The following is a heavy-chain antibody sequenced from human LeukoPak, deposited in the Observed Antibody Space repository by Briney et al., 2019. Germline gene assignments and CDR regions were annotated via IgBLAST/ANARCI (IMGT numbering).Heavy chain of an antibody. CDR2: MWSDGSYK. CDR3: ARDPGAGASFLDY. D-gene: IGHD1-26*01. J-gene: IGHJ4*02. Sequence: GGSLRLSCAASGFTFSNHGMHWARQAPGKGREGVAVMWSDGSYKFHAESVEGRFSISRDNSKNTLYLQMNSLRAEDTALYFCARDPGAGASFLDYWGQGTLVTVSS. CDR1: GFTFSNHG. V-gene: IGHV3-33*01.